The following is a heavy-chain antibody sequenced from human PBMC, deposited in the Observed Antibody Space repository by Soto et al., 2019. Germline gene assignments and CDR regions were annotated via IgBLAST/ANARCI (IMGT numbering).Heavy chain of an antibody. Sequence: QEQLVESGGGLVKPGGSLRLSCAASGFTFSDHYMSWIRQAPGKGLEWISDISSNGQTIRYADSVKGRFTMSRDNAKXXXXXXXXXXXXXXXXXXXXXXXXXXXMNVWGQGTTVT. CDR3: XXXXXXXMNV. J-gene: IGHJ6*02. V-gene: IGHV3-11*01. CDR1: GFTFSDHY. CDR2: ISSNGQTI.